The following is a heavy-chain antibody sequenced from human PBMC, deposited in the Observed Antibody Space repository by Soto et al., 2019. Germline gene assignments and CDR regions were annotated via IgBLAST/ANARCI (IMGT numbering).Heavy chain of an antibody. CDR2: INAGNDNT. CDR1: GYSFTSYA. D-gene: IGHD4-17*01. J-gene: IGHJ4*02. CDR3: AIGRYGDFDFLVV. Sequence: ASVKVSCKASGYSFTSYAMHWVRQAPGQRLEWMGWINAGNDNTKYSQKFQGRVTITRDTSAYIAYMHLSDLRSEDTAVYYCAIGRYGDFDFLVVWGQGTLDIVSS. V-gene: IGHV1-3*01.